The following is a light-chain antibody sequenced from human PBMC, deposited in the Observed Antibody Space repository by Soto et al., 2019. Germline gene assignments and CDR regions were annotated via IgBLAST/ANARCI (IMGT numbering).Light chain of an antibody. J-gene: IGKJ1*01. V-gene: IGKV3-20*01. CDR1: QSVSSSY. Sequence: EIVLTQSPATLSLSAGERVTLSCRASQSVSSSYLAWYQQKPGQATRLLIYGASSRATGIPARFSGSGSGTDFTLTISTLQPEEFAVYYCQQYGSSAETFGQGTKVDIK. CDR2: GAS. CDR3: QQYGSSAET.